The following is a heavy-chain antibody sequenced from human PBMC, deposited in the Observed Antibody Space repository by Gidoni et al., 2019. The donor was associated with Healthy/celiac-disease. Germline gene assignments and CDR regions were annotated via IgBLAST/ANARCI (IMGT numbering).Heavy chain of an antibody. CDR1: GFTFRRYG. CDR3: ARDWGMYYYDSSGYYYSSGWDY. V-gene: IGHV3-33*01. Sequence: QVQLVESGGCVVQPGRSLRLSCAASGFTFRRYGMHWVRQAPGKGREWVAFILYDGSNKDYADSVKGLFTSSRDNSKNTLYLQKNSLRGEDAAVYYCARDWGMYYYDSSGYYYSSGWDYWGQGTLVTVSS. CDR2: ILYDGSNK. D-gene: IGHD3-22*01. J-gene: IGHJ4*02.